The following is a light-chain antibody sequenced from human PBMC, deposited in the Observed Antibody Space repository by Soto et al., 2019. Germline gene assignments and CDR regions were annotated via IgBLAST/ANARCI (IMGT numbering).Light chain of an antibody. CDR3: QHLRSYPST. CDR2: AAS. V-gene: IGKV1-9*01. CDR1: QDISSS. J-gene: IGKJ4*01. Sequence: IQLTQSPSSLSASVGDRVTITCRASQDISSSLAWYQQKPGKAPKLLIYAASILHSGVPSRFSGSGFGTDFTLTISSLQAEDFASYFCQHLRSYPSTFGGGTKVDIK.